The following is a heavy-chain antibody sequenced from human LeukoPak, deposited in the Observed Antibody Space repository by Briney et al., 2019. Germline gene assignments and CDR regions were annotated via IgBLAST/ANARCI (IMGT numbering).Heavy chain of an antibody. CDR3: AKDWNYDILTGYLWGIIDY. CDR1: GFTFSSYG. V-gene: IGHV3-30*02. D-gene: IGHD3-9*01. CDR2: IRYDGSNK. Sequence: QPGGSLRLSCAASGFTFSSYGMHWVRQAPGKGLEWVAFIRYDGSNKYYADSVKGRFTISRDNSKNTLYLQMNSLRAEDTAVYYCAKDWNYDILTGYLWGIIDYWGQGTLVTVSS. J-gene: IGHJ4*02.